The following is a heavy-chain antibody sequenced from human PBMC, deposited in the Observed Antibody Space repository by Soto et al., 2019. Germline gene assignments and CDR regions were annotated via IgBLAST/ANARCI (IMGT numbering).Heavy chain of an antibody. V-gene: IGHV1-8*01. CDR2: MNPNSGNT. CDR1: GYTFTSYD. D-gene: IGHD6-13*01. J-gene: IGHJ4*02. Sequence: ASVKVSCKTSGYTFTSYDINWVRQATGQGLEWMGWMNPNSGNTGYAQKFQGRVSMTRNTSITTAYMELSSLTSDDTAVYYCAASYGNAWYTYWGQGTQVTVSS. CDR3: AASYGNAWYTY.